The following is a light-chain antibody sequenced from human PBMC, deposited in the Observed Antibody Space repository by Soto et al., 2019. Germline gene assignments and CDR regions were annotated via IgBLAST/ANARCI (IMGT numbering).Light chain of an antibody. CDR1: QGISNY. J-gene: IGKJ5*01. V-gene: IGKV1-27*01. Sequence: DIQMTQSPSTLSASVGDRVTVTCRASQGISNYLAWYQQKPGKVPKLLIYAASTLQSGVPSRFSGSGSGTDFTLTISSLQPEDVATYYCQKYNSAPRTFGQGTRLEIK. CDR3: QKYNSAPRT. CDR2: AAS.